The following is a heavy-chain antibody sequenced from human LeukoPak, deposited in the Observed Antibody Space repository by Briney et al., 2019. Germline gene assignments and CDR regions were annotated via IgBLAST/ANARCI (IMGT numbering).Heavy chain of an antibody. J-gene: IGHJ4*02. V-gene: IGHV1-2*02. CDR1: GYTFTGYY. Sequence: ASVKVSCKASGYTFTGYYMHWVRQAPGQGLEWMGWINPNSGGTNYAQKFQGRVTMTRDTSISTAYMKLSRLRSDDTAVYYCARGRDYDILTGYYSSAIDYWGQGTLVTVSS. CDR2: INPNSGGT. D-gene: IGHD3-9*01. CDR3: ARGRDYDILTGYYSSAIDY.